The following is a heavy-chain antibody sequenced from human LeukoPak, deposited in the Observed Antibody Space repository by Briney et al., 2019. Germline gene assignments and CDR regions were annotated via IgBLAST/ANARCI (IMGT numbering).Heavy chain of an antibody. CDR3: ARVLARRYCSGGSCYPQNNYYYYMDV. D-gene: IGHD2-15*01. CDR2: IYTSGST. CDR1: GGSISSGDYY. J-gene: IGHJ6*03. V-gene: IGHV4-61*02. Sequence: SETLSLTCTVSGGSISSGDYYWTWIRQPAGKGLEWIGRIYTSGSTNYNPSLKSRVTISLDTSKNQFSLKLSSVTAADTAVYYCARVLARRYCSGGSCYPQNNYYYYMDVWGKGTTVTVSS.